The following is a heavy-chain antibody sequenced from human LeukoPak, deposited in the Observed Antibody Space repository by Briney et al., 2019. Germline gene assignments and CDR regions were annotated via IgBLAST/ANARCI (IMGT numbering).Heavy chain of an antibody. J-gene: IGHJ4*02. D-gene: IGHD1-26*01. CDR3: ARRGSYYGDSMDY. Sequence: GGSLRLSCAASGFTFRTYATHWVRQAPGKGLEYVSAISSNGGSTYYANSAKGRFTISRDNSKNTLYLQMGSLRAEDMAVYYCARRGSYYGDSMDYWGQGTLVTVSS. CDR2: ISSNGGST. V-gene: IGHV3-64*01. CDR1: GFTFRTYA.